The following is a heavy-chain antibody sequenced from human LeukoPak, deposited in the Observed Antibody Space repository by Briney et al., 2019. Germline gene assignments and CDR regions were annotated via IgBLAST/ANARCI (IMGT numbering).Heavy chain of an antibody. V-gene: IGHV3-21*01. CDR3: ARGAYSGYDYFDY. CDR2: ISSSSSYI. CDR1: GFTFSSYS. J-gene: IGHJ4*02. D-gene: IGHD5-12*01. Sequence: GGSLRLSCAASGFTFSSYSMNWVRQAPGKGLEWVSSISSSSSYIYYADSVKGRFTISRDNAKNTLYLQMSSLRAEDTAVYYCARGAYSGYDYFDYWGQGTLVTVSS.